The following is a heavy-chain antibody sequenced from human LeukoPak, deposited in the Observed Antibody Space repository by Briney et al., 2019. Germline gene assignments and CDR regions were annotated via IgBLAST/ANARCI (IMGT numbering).Heavy chain of an antibody. J-gene: IGHJ4*02. CDR2: IYASGST. CDR1: GGSISLYY. CDR3: ARHGPGVAPFDY. Sequence: SETLSLTCTVSGGSISLYYWYWIRQPAGKGLEWIGRIYASGSTNYNPSLKSRVTISIDKSKNQFSLNLTSVTAADTAVYYCARHGPGVAPFDYWGQGTLVTVSS. D-gene: IGHD2-15*01. V-gene: IGHV4-4*07.